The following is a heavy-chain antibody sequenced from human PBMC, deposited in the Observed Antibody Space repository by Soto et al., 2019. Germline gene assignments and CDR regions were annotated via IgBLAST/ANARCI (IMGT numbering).Heavy chain of an antibody. Sequence: PSVKVSCKASGDVFRSYGINWVRQAPGQGLEWMGGIIPISGTTNYAQKFQGRVAITADESTSTVYMELSSLRSEDTAVYYRARDFGYYDSSGYYYLDWFDPWGQGTLVTVS. J-gene: IGHJ5*02. D-gene: IGHD3-22*01. CDR3: ARDFGYYDSSGYYYLDWFDP. V-gene: IGHV1-69*13. CDR2: IIPISGTT. CDR1: GDVFRSYG.